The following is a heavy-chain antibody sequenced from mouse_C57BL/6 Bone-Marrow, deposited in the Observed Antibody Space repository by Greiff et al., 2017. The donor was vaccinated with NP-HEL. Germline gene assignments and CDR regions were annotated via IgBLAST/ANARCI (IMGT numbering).Heavy chain of an antibody. CDR3: ASLLQAWFAY. V-gene: IGHV5-12*01. CDR2: ISNGGGST. J-gene: IGHJ3*01. CDR1: GFTFSDYY. Sequence: EVQLVESGGGLVQPGGSLTLSCAASGFTFSDYYMYWFRQTPEKRLEWVAYISNGGGSTYYPDTVKGRFTISRDNAKNTLYLQMSRLKSEDTAMYYCASLLQAWFAYWGQGTLVTVSA. D-gene: IGHD2-1*01.